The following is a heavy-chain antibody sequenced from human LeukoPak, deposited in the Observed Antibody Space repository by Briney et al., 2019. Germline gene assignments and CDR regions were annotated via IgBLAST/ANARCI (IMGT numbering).Heavy chain of an antibody. D-gene: IGHD5-18*01. CDR1: GFTFSDYY. Sequence: HPGGSLRLSCAASGFTFSDYYMSWIRQAPGKGLEWVANIKQDGSEKYYVDSVKGRFTISRDNAKNSLYLQMNSLRAEDTAVYYCAPTPSYWIDYWGQGTLVTVSS. V-gene: IGHV3-7*01. J-gene: IGHJ4*02. CDR3: APTPSYWIDY. CDR2: IKQDGSEK.